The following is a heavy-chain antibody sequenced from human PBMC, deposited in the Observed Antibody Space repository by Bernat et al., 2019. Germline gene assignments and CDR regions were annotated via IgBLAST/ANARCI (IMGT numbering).Heavy chain of an antibody. CDR3: ASDATSVTGVRGVRYES. J-gene: IGHJ5*02. D-gene: IGHD3-10*01. Sequence: QVQLQESGPGLVKPSETLSLTCTVSGDSISSAYYRCWIRQLPGQGLEWLGSNPHSGTTSYPPSLQSRVTISLDTSNNQFSRKLNTVTAADTAVYYCASDATSVTGVRGVRYESWGQGNLVYVSS. V-gene: IGHV4-38-2*02. CDR1: GDSISSAYY. CDR2: NPHSGTT.